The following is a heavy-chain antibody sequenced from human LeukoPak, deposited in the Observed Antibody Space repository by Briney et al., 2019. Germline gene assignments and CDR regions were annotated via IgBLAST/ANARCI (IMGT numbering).Heavy chain of an antibody. D-gene: IGHD6-13*01. V-gene: IGHV2-5*08. CDR1: GGSISGYYWS. CDR3: ALTPSVDSSSWFYSAY. J-gene: IGHJ4*02. CDR2: IYWDDDK. Sequence: TLSLTCTVSGGSISGYYWSWIRQPPGKALEWLALIYWDDDKRYSPSLKSRLTITKDTPKNQVVLTMTNMDPVDTATYYCALTPSVDSSSWFYSAYWGQGTLVTVSS.